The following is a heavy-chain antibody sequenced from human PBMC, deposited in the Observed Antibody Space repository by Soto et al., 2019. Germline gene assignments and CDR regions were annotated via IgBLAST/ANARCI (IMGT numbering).Heavy chain of an antibody. J-gene: IGHJ4*02. Sequence: SETLSLTCTVSGGSISSSSYYWGWIRQPPGKGLEWIGRIYCSGSTYYNPSLKSRVTISVDTSKNQFSLKLSSVTAADTAVYYCARRGGNWNYITQTIYYFDYWGQGTLVTVSS. CDR3: ARRGGNWNYITQTIYYFDY. V-gene: IGHV4-39*01. CDR2: IYCSGST. D-gene: IGHD1-7*01. CDR1: GGSISSSSYY.